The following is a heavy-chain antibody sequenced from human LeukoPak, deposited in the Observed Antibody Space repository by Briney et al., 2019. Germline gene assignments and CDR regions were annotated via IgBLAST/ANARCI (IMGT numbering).Heavy chain of an antibody. J-gene: IGHJ2*01. CDR3: TKEFCGSRAACAGGSYYDF. Sequence: QPGGSLRLSCAASGFTFSKVDFHCVRQSPGKGLEWLAAICVTGDTYYADSVKGRFTISREDAANSLYIQMRSLGAGDTALYYCTKEFCGSRAACAGGSYYDFWGRGALVTVSS. CDR1: GFTFSKVD. V-gene: IGHV3-13*01. CDR2: ICVTGDT. D-gene: IGHD2-15*01.